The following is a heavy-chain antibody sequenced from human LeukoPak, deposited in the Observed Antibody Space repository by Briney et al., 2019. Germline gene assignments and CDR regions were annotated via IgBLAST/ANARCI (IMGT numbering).Heavy chain of an antibody. J-gene: IGHJ4*02. D-gene: IGHD3-16*02. CDR1: GGSISSSSYY. CDR2: IYYSGST. Sequence: SETLSLTSTVSGGSISSSSYYWGWIRQPPGKGLEWIGSIYYSGSTYYNPSLKSRVTISVDTSKNQFSLKLSSVTAADTAVYYCATTDYVWGSYRRWGQGTLVTVSS. V-gene: IGHV4-39*01. CDR3: ATTDYVWGSYRR.